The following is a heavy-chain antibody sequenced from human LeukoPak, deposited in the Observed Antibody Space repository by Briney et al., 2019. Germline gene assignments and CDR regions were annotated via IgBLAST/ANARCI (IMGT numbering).Heavy chain of an antibody. Sequence: GGSLRLSCAASGFTFSNYAMSWVRQAPGKGLEWVSSISSSSSYIYYADSVKGRFTISRDNAKNSLYLQMNSLRAEDTAVYYCARRGTLGGSSPIDYWGQGTLVTVSS. CDR2: ISSSSSYI. CDR1: GFTFSNYA. V-gene: IGHV3-21*01. CDR3: ARRGTLGGSSPIDY. J-gene: IGHJ4*02. D-gene: IGHD6-6*01.